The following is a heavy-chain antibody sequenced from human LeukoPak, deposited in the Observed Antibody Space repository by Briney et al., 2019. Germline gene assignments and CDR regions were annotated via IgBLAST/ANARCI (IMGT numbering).Heavy chain of an antibody. V-gene: IGHV3-53*01. CDR3: ARGIGRYCSSTSCRTYYMDV. Sequence: GGSLRLSCAASGFTVSSNYMSWVRQAPGKGLEWVSVIYSGGSTYYADSVKGRFTISRDNSKNTLYLQMNSLRAEDTAVYYCARGIGRYCSSTSCRTYYMDVWGKGTTVTIPS. D-gene: IGHD2-2*01. J-gene: IGHJ6*03. CDR2: IYSGGST. CDR1: GFTVSSNY.